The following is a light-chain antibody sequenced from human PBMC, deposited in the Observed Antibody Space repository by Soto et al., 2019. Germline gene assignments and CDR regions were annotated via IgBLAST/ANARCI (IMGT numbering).Light chain of an antibody. CDR2: DAS. CDR3: QQYGSSPLT. V-gene: IGKV3-20*01. J-gene: IGKJ4*01. Sequence: EIVLTQSPGTLSLSPGERATLSCRASQSVSSSYLAWYQQKPGQAPRLLIYDASSRATGIADWFSGSGSGTDFTLIISRLEPEDFAVYYCQQYGSSPLTFGGGTKVEIK. CDR1: QSVSSSY.